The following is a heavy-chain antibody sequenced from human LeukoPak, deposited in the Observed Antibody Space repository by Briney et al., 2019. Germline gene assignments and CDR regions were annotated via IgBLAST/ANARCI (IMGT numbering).Heavy chain of an antibody. V-gene: IGHV1-24*01. J-gene: IGHJ5*02. Sequence: GASVKVSCKVSGYTLTELSMHWVRQAPGKGLGWMGGFDPEDGETIYAQKFQGRVTMTEDTSTDTAYMELSSLRSEDTAVYYCATVDVRGVIQGSNWFDPWGQGTLVTVSS. CDR2: FDPEDGET. CDR1: GYTLTELS. CDR3: ATVDVRGVIQGSNWFDP. D-gene: IGHD3-10*01.